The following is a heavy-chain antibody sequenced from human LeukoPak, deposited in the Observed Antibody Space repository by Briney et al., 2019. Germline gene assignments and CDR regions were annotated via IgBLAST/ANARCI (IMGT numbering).Heavy chain of an antibody. CDR3: ARGVPKFVAATFYYYYYMDV. D-gene: IGHD2-15*01. CDR2: IYYSGST. CDR1: GGSISSSSYY. V-gene: IGHV4-39*07. Sequence: SETLSLTCTVSGGSISSSSYYWGWIRQPPGKGLEWIGSIYYSGSTYYNPSLKSRVTISVDTSKNQFSLKLSSVTAADTAVYYCARGVPKFVAATFYYYYYMDVWGKGTTVTVSS. J-gene: IGHJ6*03.